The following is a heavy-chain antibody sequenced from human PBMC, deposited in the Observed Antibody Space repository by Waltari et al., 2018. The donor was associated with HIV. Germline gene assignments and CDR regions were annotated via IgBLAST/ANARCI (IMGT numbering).Heavy chain of an antibody. J-gene: IGHJ6*02. CDR1: VYPFPAYY. Sequence: QVQLVQSVAEVRKPGASVKVSCNASVYPFPAYYLHWVRQAPGQGLEWMGWINPNSGGTKYAQKFQARVTMTRDTSIGAAYMELSSLRPNDTAVYYCARVTTVTGDSYFYYGMDVWGQGTTVTVSS. D-gene: IGHD4-17*01. V-gene: IGHV1-2*02. CDR3: ARVTTVTGDSYFYYGMDV. CDR2: INPNSGGT.